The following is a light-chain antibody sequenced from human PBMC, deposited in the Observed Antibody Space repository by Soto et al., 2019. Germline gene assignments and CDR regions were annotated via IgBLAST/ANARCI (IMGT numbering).Light chain of an antibody. CDR2: DVS. Sequence: DIPMTQSPSTLSASVGDRVTITCRASQSSSSRLAWYQQNPGKAPKLLIDDVSSSKSGVPSRFSGSGSETEFILTISSLQPDDIAIYYCQQYKSSSYTFGQGTRLEIK. J-gene: IGKJ2*01. V-gene: IGKV1-5*01. CDR3: QQYKSSSYT. CDR1: QSSSSR.